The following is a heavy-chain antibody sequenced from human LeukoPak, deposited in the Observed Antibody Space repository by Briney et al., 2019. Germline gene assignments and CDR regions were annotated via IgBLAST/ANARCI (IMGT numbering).Heavy chain of an antibody. V-gene: IGHV3-48*04. CDR3: ATMEWLVGYFDY. J-gene: IGHJ4*02. Sequence: GGSLRLSCAASGFTFSSCSMNWVRQAPGKGLEWVSFISSSGSTIYYTDSVKGRFTISRDNAKNSLYLQMNSLRAEDTAVYYCATMEWLVGYFDYWGQGTLVTVSS. D-gene: IGHD6-19*01. CDR2: ISSSGSTI. CDR1: GFTFSSCS.